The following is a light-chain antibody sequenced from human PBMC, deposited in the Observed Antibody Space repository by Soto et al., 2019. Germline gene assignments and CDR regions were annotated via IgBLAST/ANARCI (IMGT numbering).Light chain of an antibody. J-gene: IGKJ1*01. CDR1: QSVSRSY. V-gene: IGKV3-20*01. CDR3: QQYGSSSWT. CDR2: GTS. Sequence: EIVLTQSPGTLSLSPGEGATLSCRASQSVSRSYLAWYQQKPGQAPRLLIYGTSSRATAIPDRFSGSGSGTDFTLTISRLEPEDFAVYYCQQYGSSSWTFGQGTKVDIK.